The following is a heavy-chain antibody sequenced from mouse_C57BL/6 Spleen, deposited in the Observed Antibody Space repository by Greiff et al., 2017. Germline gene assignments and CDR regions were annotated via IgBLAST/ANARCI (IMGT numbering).Heavy chain of an antibody. CDR2: IDPSDSYT. Sequence: QVQLQQPGAELVRPGTSVKLSCKASGYTFTSYWMHWVKQRPGQGLEWIGVIDPSDSYTNYNQKFKGKATLTVDTSSSTAYMQLSSVTSEDSAVYYCARSRGYAMDYWGQGTSVTVSS. J-gene: IGHJ4*01. CDR3: ARSRGYAMDY. V-gene: IGHV1-59*01. CDR1: GYTFTSYW.